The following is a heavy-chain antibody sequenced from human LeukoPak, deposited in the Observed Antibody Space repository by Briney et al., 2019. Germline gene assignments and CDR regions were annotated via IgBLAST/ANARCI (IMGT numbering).Heavy chain of an antibody. J-gene: IGHJ5*02. V-gene: IGHV4-39*01. CDR1: GGSISSSSYY. D-gene: IGHD2-2*01. Sequence: PSETLSLTCTVSGGSISSSSYYWGWIRQPPGKGLEWIGSIYYSGSTYYNPSLKSRVTISVDTSKNQFSLKLSSVTAADTAVYYCARHLAVEDIVVVPAARFDPWGQGTLVTVSS. CDR2: IYYSGST. CDR3: ARHLAVEDIVVVPAARFDP.